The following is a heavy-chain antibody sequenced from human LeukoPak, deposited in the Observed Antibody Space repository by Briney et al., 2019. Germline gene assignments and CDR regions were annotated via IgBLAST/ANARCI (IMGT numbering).Heavy chain of an antibody. CDR1: GFTFSSYW. CDR3: AKDICSGGSCYSYDY. CDR2: IKQDGSEK. V-gene: IGHV3-7*03. J-gene: IGHJ4*02. Sequence: GGSLRLSCAASGFTFSSYWMSWVRQAPGKVLEWVANIKQDGSEKYYVDSVKGRFTISRDNAKNSLYLQMNSLRAEDMALYYCAKDICSGGSCYSYDYWGQGTLVTVSS. D-gene: IGHD2-15*01.